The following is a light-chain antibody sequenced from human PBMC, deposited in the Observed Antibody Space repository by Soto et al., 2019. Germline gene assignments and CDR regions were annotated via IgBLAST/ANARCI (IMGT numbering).Light chain of an antibody. V-gene: IGKV3-15*01. Sequence: RVMTQSPVPLWVRRGDRRTLXCRASQSVSSNLAWYQQKPGQAPSLLIYGAFTRATGIPARFSGTGSGTEFTLTISSLQSEDFALYYCQQYNDWPLTFGQGTKVDI. CDR1: QSVSSN. CDR3: QQYNDWPLT. J-gene: IGKJ1*01. CDR2: GAF.